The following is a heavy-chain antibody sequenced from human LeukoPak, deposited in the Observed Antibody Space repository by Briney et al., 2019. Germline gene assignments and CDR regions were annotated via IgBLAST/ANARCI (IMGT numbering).Heavy chain of an antibody. CDR2: INSSSSTI. CDR3: ARERYSDY. J-gene: IGHJ4*02. CDR1: GFTFSNYN. D-gene: IGHD1-26*01. V-gene: IGHV3-48*02. Sequence: GGSLRLSCAASGFTFSNYNMNWVRQAPGKGLEWVSYINSSSSTIYYADSVKGRFTISRDNAKNSLCLQMNSLRDEDTAVYYCARERYSDYWGQGTLVTVSS.